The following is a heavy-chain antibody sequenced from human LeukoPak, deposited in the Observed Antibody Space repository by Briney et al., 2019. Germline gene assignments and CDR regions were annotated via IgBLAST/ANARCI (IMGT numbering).Heavy chain of an antibody. Sequence: NPGGSLRLSCAASGFTFSNAWTSWVRQAPGKGLEWVGRIKSKTDGGTTDYAAPVKGRFTISRDDSKNTLYLQMNSLKTEDTAVYYCTTWIGEFDAFDIWGQGTMVTVSS. CDR1: GFTFSNAW. V-gene: IGHV3-15*01. J-gene: IGHJ3*02. CDR3: TTWIGEFDAFDI. D-gene: IGHD3-10*01. CDR2: IKSKTDGGTT.